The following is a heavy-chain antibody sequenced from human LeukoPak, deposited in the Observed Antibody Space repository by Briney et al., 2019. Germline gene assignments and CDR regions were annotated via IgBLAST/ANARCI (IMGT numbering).Heavy chain of an antibody. CDR1: GFTFDNFA. CDR2: ITGSGGST. J-gene: IGHJ4*02. CDR3: ARELFDFDY. Sequence: GGSLRLSCAPSGFTFDNFAMTWVRQAPGKGLEWVSEITGSGGSTYYADSVKGRFTIPRDNSKNTLYLQMNSLRAEDTAIYYCARELFDFDYWGQGTLVTVSS. V-gene: IGHV3-23*01. D-gene: IGHD3-10*01.